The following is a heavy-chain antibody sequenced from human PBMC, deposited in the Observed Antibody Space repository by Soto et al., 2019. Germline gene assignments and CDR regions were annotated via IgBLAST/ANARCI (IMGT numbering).Heavy chain of an antibody. V-gene: IGHV3-13*05. CDR2: IGTAGDP. Sequence: QWVRQATGKGLEWVSAIGTAGDPYYPGSVKGRFTISRENAKNSLYLQMNSLRAGDTAVYYCARAGVADAFDIWGQGTMVTVSS. D-gene: IGHD2-21*01. CDR3: ARAGVADAFDI. J-gene: IGHJ3*02.